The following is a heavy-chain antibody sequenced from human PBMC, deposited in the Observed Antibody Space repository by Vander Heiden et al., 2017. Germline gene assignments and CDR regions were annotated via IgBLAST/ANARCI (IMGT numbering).Heavy chain of an antibody. CDR3: TRYNRKPNYYFDY. J-gene: IGHJ4*02. CDR1: GGSVSSGSYY. CDR2: IYYSGST. D-gene: IGHD1-20*01. Sequence: QVQLQESGPGLVKPSETLSLTCTVSGGSVSSGSYYWSWIRQPPGKGLEWIGYIYYSGSTNYNPSLKSRVTISVDASKNQFSLKLSSVTAADTAVYYCTRYNRKPNYYFDYWGQGTLVTVSS. V-gene: IGHV4-61*01.